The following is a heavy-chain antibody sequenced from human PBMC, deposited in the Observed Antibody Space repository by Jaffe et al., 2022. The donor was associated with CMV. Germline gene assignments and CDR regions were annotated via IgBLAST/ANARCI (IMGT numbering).Heavy chain of an antibody. J-gene: IGHJ4*02. CDR3: TRDFQELWLGPFDY. V-gene: IGHV3-49*05. Sequence: EVQLVESGGGLVKPGRSLRLSCTASGFTFGDYAMSWFRQAPGKGLEWVGFIRSKAYGGTTEYAASVKGRFTISRDDSKSIAYLQMNSLKTEDTAVYYCTRDFQELWLGPFDYWGQGTLVTVSS. CDR1: GFTFGDYA. D-gene: IGHD5-18*01. CDR2: IRSKAYGGTT.